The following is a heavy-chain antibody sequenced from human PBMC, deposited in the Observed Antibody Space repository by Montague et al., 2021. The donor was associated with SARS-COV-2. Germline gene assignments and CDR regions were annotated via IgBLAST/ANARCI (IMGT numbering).Heavy chain of an antibody. Sequence: CAISGDSVSSKSVAWNWIRQSPSRGLEWLGRTYYRSKWDSDYAEXVKXRLVITPDTSKNQVSLQLNSVIPEDTAVYFCASSGITLTGLDAFDIWGQGTMVTVS. CDR1: GDSVSSKSVA. D-gene: IGHD3-9*01. J-gene: IGHJ3*02. V-gene: IGHV6-1*01. CDR2: TYYRSKWDS. CDR3: ASSGITLTGLDAFDI.